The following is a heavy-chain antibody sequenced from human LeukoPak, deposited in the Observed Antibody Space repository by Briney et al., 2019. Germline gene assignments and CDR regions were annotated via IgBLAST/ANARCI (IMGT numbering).Heavy chain of an antibody. Sequence: GGSLRLSCAASGFTFSSYAMSWVRQAPGKGLEWVSAISGSGGSTYYADSVKGRFTISRDNSKNTLYLQMNSLRSDDTAVYYCAKGYVWGRYRPYYFDYWGQGTLVTVSS. CDR3: AKGYVWGRYRPYYFDY. CDR2: ISGSGGST. J-gene: IGHJ4*02. D-gene: IGHD3-16*02. V-gene: IGHV3-23*01. CDR1: GFTFSSYA.